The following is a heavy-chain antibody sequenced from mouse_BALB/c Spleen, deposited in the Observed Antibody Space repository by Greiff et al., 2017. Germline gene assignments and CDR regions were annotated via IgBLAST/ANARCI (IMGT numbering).Heavy chain of an antibody. CDR1: GYSITSDYA. V-gene: IGHV3-2*02. CDR2: ISYSGST. D-gene: IGHD2-1*01. CDR3: ARYYGNYGYAMDY. Sequence: DVKLVESGPGLVKPSQSLSLTCTVTGYSITSDYAWNWIRQFPGNKLEWMGYISYSGSTSYNPSLKSRISITRDTSKNQFFLQLNSVTTEDTATYYCARYYGNYGYAMDYWGQGTSVTVSS. J-gene: IGHJ4*01.